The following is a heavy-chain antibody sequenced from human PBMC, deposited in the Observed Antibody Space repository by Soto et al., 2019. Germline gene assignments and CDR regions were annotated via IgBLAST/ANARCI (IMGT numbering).Heavy chain of an antibody. V-gene: IGHV3-30-3*01. D-gene: IGHD6-19*01. CDR2: ISYDGSNK. CDR1: GFTFSSYA. CDR3: ARALLSRIAVAGSFGSDY. Sequence: GGSLRLSCAASGFTFSSYAMHRVRQAPGKELEKVTVISYDGSNKYYAVSVKGRFTISRDNSKNTLYLQMNSLRAEDTAVYYCARALLSRIAVAGSFGSDYWGQGTLVTVSS. J-gene: IGHJ4*02.